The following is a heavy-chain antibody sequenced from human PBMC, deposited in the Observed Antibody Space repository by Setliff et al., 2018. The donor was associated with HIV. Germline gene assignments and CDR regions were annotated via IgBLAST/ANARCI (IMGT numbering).Heavy chain of an antibody. J-gene: IGHJ4*02. CDR2: IKQDGSDK. CDR3: ARIPYSDSFFDS. D-gene: IGHD4-17*01. Sequence: GGSLRLSCAASGFTFSSYWMSWVRQPPGKGLEWVANIKQDGSDKYYVDSVKGRFIISRDNAKNSVYLQMNSLRAEDTAVYYCARIPYSDSFFDSWGQGTLVTVSS. V-gene: IGHV3-7*03. CDR1: GFTFSSYW.